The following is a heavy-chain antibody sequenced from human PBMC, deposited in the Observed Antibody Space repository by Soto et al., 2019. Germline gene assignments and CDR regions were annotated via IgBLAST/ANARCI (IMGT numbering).Heavy chain of an antibody. J-gene: IGHJ6*02. V-gene: IGHV2-5*01. D-gene: IGHD3-9*01. CDR1: GFSLSTTGVG. CDR3: ARIKGIKFDWVAEGMDV. CDR2: TYWNGDR. Sequence: QITLKESGPSLVKPTQTLTLTCTFSGFSLSTTGVGVGWIRQPPGKALEWLALTYWNGDRRYSPSLKSRLTITKDTSKIQVVLTMTNMDPVDTATYYCARIKGIKFDWVAEGMDVWGRGTTVTVSS.